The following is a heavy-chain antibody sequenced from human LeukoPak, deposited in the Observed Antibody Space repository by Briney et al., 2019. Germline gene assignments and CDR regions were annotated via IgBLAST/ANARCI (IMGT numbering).Heavy chain of an antibody. CDR2: IWYDGSSK. CDR1: GFTFSSYG. D-gene: IGHD1-26*01. J-gene: IGHJ4*02. CDR3: VKDVGGSYAFDY. Sequence: EAGGSLRLSCAASGFTFSSYGMHWVRQAPGKGLEWVALIWYDGSSKHYADSVRGRFTISRDNSKNTLYLQMNSLRAEDTAVYYCVKDVGGSYAFDYWGQGILVTVAS. V-gene: IGHV3-33*06.